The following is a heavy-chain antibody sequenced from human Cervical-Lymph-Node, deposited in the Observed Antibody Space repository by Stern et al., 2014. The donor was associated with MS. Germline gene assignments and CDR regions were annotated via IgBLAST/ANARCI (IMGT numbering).Heavy chain of an antibody. CDR1: GYIFTNYY. Sequence: QVQMVESGAEVKKPGASVRVSCQASGYIFTNYYLHWVRQAPGKGIEWMGIIDPSGGTTTYAQKFQGRVTITRDTSTGSVYMELSSLRSEDTAVYYCARAISDYYGMDVWGQGTTVAVSS. CDR3: ARAISDYYGMDV. CDR2: IDPSGGTT. V-gene: IGHV1-46*01. J-gene: IGHJ6*02.